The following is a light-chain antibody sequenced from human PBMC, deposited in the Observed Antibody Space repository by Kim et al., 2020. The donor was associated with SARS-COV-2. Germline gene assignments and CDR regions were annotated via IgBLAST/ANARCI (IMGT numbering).Light chain of an antibody. CDR3: ASYAGTNIGV. J-gene: IGLJ1*01. CDR2: EVS. V-gene: IGLV2-8*01. CDR1: SRDVGAYNY. Sequence: GQSVTISCTGTSRDVGAYNYVSWYQQRPGEAPKLIIYEVSERPSGVPDRFSGSKSGTTASLTVSGLQAEDEAGYYCASYAGTNIGVFGTGTKVTVL.